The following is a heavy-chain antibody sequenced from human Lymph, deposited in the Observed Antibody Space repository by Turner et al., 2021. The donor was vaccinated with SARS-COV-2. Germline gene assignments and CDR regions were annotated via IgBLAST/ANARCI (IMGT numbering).Heavy chain of an antibody. CDR2: ISYDGSNK. J-gene: IGHJ6*02. V-gene: IGHV3-30-3*01. CDR1: GFTFSSYA. CDR3: ARSTGGSYYYGMDV. D-gene: IGHD2-15*01. Sequence: QVQLVESGGGVVQPGRYLRLSCAASGFTFSSYAMHWVRQAPGKGLEWVAIISYDGSNKYYADSVKGRFTISRDNSKNTLYLQMNSLRAEDTAVYYCARSTGGSYYYGMDVWGQGTTVTVSS.